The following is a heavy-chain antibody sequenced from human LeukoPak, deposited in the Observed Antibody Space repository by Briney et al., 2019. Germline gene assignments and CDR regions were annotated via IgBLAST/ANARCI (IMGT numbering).Heavy chain of an antibody. J-gene: IGHJ5*02. CDR1: GGPISPYS. CDR3: ARDRIKPREWFDP. V-gene: IGHV4-59*12. Sequence: SETLSLTCTVSGGPISPYSWNWIRQPPGKGLEWIGYIYYSGSTKYNPSLESRVTISIDTSKSQFSLKLSSLTAADTAVYYCARDRIKPREWFDPWGQGTLVTVSS. CDR2: IYYSGST.